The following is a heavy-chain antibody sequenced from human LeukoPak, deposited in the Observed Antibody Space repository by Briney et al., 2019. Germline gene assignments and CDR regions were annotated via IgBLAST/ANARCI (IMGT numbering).Heavy chain of an antibody. V-gene: IGHV5-51*01. Sequence: GESPKISCKGSGYKFPTYWIGWVRQMPGKGLEWMGIIYPDDSDTRYSPSFQGLVTISADKSINTAYLQWSSLKASDTAMYYCARHEGYCISSSCSDTFDIWGQGTMVTVSS. CDR1: GYKFPTYW. J-gene: IGHJ3*02. CDR2: IYPDDSDT. D-gene: IGHD2-2*01. CDR3: ARHEGYCISSSCSDTFDI.